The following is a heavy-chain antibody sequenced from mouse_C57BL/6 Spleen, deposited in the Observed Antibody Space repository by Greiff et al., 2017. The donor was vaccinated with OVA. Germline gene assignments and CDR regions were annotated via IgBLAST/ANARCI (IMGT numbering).Heavy chain of an antibody. V-gene: IGHV1-18*01. J-gene: IGHJ4*01. D-gene: IGHD2-2*01. CDR2: INPNNGGT. CDR1: GYTFTDYN. CDR3: ARGGPSTMVTYYAMDY. Sequence: EVQLQQSGPELVKPGASVKIPCKASGYTFTDYNMDWVKQSHGKSLEWIGDINPNNGGTIYNQKFKGKATLTVDKSSSTAYMELRSLTSEDTAVYYCARGGPSTMVTYYAMDYWGQGTSVTVSS.